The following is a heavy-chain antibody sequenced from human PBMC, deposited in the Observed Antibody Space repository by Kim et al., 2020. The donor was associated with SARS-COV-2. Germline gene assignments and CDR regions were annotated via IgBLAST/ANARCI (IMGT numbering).Heavy chain of an antibody. CDR2: SK. J-gene: IGHJ4*02. V-gene: IGHV3-21*01. D-gene: IGHD6-19*01. CDR3: ARDSSGLIDY. Sequence: SKYNPDSVKGRFTISRDNAKNLLYLQMNSLRAEDTAVYYCARDSSGLIDYWGQGTLVTVSS.